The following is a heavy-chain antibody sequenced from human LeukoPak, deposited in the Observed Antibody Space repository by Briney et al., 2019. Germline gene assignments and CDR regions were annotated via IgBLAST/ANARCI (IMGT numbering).Heavy chain of an antibody. Sequence: SETLSLTCTVSGDSMSSYYWSWIRQSPGKGLEWIGYIYYSGSTHYNPSLKSRVTISVDTSKNQFSLKVSSVTAADTAVYYCARDRYSYGFWGQGILVTASS. V-gene: IGHV4-59*01. CDR2: IYYSGST. CDR1: GDSMSSYY. D-gene: IGHD5-18*01. J-gene: IGHJ4*02. CDR3: ARDRYSYGF.